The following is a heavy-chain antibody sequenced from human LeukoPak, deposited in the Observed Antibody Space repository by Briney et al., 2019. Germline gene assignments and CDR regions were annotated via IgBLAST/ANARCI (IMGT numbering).Heavy chain of an antibody. CDR2: FDPEDGET. Sequence: GASVKVSCKVSGYTLTELSMHWVRQAPGKGLGWMGGFDPEDGETIYAQKFQGRVTMTEDTSTDTAYMELSSLRSEDTAVYYCATLLELKGNDAFDIWGQGTMVTVSS. D-gene: IGHD1-7*01. CDR3: ATLLELKGNDAFDI. V-gene: IGHV1-24*01. J-gene: IGHJ3*02. CDR1: GYTLTELS.